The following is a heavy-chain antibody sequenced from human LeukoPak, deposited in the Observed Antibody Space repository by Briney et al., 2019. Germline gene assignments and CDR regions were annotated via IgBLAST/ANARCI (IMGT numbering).Heavy chain of an antibody. CDR1: GGSISSYY. CDR2: VYSSGTT. V-gene: IGHV4-59*01. D-gene: IGHD3-3*01. J-gene: IGHJ4*02. Sequence: PSETLSLTCTVSGGSISSYYWSWIRQPPGKGLEWIGYVYSSGTTNYNPSLKSRVTISVDMSKSQFSLRLSSVTAADTAVYYCAREFGAHFDYWGQGTLVTVSS. CDR3: AREFGAHFDY.